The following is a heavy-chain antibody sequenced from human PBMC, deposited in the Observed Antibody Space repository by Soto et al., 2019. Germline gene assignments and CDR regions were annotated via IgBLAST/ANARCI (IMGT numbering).Heavy chain of an antibody. CDR1: GFTFSDYY. Sequence: QVQLVESGGGLVKPGGSLRRACAASGFTFSDYYMSWIRQAPGKGLEWVAYISSSSSYTKYSDSVKGRFTISRDNAKNSLYLQMNSLRAEDRGVYYGAIDLRDSQWLVPFDYWVQGTLVTVSS. V-gene: IGHV3-11*05. J-gene: IGHJ4*02. CDR3: AIDLRDSQWLVPFDY. D-gene: IGHD6-19*01. CDR2: ISSSSSYT.